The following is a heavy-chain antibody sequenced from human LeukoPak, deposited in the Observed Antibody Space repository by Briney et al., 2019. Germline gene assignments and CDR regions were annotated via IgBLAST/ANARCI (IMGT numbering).Heavy chain of an antibody. D-gene: IGHD6-6*01. CDR1: GFTFRTYG. CDR2: VRDDGSTK. CDR3: ARTVSSSWGFFDS. J-gene: IGHJ4*02. V-gene: IGHV3-30*02. Sequence: GGSLRLSCAASGFTFRTYGMHWVRQAPGKGLEWMSFVRDDGSTKYYADPVKGRFTIYRDNSKNTLYLQMNSLRAEDTAVYFCARTVSSSWGFFDSWGQGTLVTVSS.